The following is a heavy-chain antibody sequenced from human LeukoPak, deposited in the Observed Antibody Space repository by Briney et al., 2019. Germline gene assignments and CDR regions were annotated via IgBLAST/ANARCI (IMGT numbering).Heavy chain of an antibody. CDR1: GFTFSNFW. D-gene: IGHD7-27*01. J-gene: IGHJ4*02. V-gene: IGHV3-7*01. CDR3: ARDWEGNWGQFDY. CDR2: IKEDGSEK. Sequence: GGSLRLPCVVSASGFTFSNFWMSWVRQAPGKGLEWVANIKEDGSEKNYVDSVKGRFTISRDNAKKSLYLQVKSLRAEDTAVYYCARDWEGNWGQFDYWGQGTLLTVSS.